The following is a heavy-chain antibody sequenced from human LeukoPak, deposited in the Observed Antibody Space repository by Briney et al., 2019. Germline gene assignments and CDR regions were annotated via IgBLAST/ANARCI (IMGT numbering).Heavy chain of an antibody. V-gene: IGHV7-4-1*02. CDR3: ARDRQTIAVAGINWFDP. J-gene: IGHJ5*02. CDR2: INTNTGNP. CDR1: GYTFTSYA. Sequence: ASVKVSCKASGYTFTSYAMNWVRQAPGQGLEWMGWINTNTGNPTYAQGFTGQFVFSLDTSVSTAYLQISSLKAEDTAVYYCARDRQTIAVAGINWFDPWGQGTLVTVSS. D-gene: IGHD6-19*01.